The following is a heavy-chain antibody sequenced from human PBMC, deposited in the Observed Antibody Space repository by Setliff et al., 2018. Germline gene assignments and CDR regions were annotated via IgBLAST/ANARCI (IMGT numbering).Heavy chain of an antibody. Sequence: PSETLSLTCSVYGESFSNNYWSWIRQTPGKGLEWIGESNHGGSTSYNPTLNSRVTMSVDTSKNQFSLMLNSVTPADTAVYYCARDRSAYNYGLDVWGQGTTVTVSS. J-gene: IGHJ6*02. CDR3: ARDRSAYNYGLDV. CDR1: GESFSNNY. CDR2: SNHGGST. V-gene: IGHV4-34*01.